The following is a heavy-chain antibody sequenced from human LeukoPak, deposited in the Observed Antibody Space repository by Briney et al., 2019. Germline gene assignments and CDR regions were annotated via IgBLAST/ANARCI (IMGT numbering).Heavy chain of an antibody. J-gene: IGHJ4*02. V-gene: IGHV7-4-1*02. CDR2: INPNTGNP. CDR1: GYTFTNYA. Sequence: ASVKVSCKASGYTFTNYAMNWVRQAPGQGLEWMGWINPNTGNPTYAQGFTGRFVFSLDTSVSTTYLQISSLKAEDTAVYYCAREATRGDFCSDYWGQGTLVTVSS. D-gene: IGHD3/OR15-3a*01. CDR3: AREATRGDFCSDY.